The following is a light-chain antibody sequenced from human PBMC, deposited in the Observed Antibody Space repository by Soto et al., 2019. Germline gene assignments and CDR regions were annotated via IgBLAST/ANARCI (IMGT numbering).Light chain of an antibody. CDR3: SSYTGSSRVI. V-gene: IGLV2-14*01. Sequence: QSVLTQSASVSGSPGQSITISCTGSSSDIGSYNYVSWYQQHPGQVPKVVIYDVTKRPSGVSDRFSGSKSGNTASLTISGLQAEDEALYYCSSYTGSSRVIFGGGTKVTVL. CDR2: DVT. J-gene: IGLJ2*01. CDR1: SSDIGSYNY.